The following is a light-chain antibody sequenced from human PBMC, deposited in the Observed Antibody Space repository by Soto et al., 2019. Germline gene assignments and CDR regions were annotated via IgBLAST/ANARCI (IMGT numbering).Light chain of an antibody. V-gene: IGLV1-36*01. CDR1: NSNIGNNG. CDR3: AAWDDSLNDYA. J-gene: IGLJ1*01. CDR2: YDD. Sequence: QSVLTQPPSVSEAPRRRVTISCSGSNSNIGNNGVNWYQQLPGKAPKLLIYYDDLLPSGVSDRFSGSKSGTSASLAIRGLQPEDEADYYCAAWDDSLNDYAFGTGTKLTVL.